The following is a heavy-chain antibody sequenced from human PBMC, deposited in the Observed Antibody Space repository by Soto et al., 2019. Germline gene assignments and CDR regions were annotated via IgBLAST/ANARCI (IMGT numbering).Heavy chain of an antibody. CDR1: GFTFSNYW. CDR2: INNDGTST. Sequence: EVQLVESGGGLVQPGGSLRLSCVASGFTFSNYWMYWVRQSPGKGLAWVSQINNDGTSTTYADSVKGRFTTSRDNAMHTLYLQMDSLRVEDTAVYYCARANGGSVNWGQGTLVTVSS. J-gene: IGHJ4*02. V-gene: IGHV3-74*01. CDR3: ARANGGSVN. D-gene: IGHD3-16*01.